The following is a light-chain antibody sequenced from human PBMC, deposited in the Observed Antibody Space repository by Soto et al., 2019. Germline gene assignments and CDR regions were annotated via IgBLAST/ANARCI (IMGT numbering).Light chain of an antibody. CDR2: EVR. J-gene: IGLJ2*01. Sequence: QSALTQPASVSGSPGQSITISCTGTSSDIGSYNLVSWYQQHPGKAPKLMIYEVRKWPSGVSSRFSGSKSGNTASLTISGLQAEDEADYYCCSYAGSSTVLFGGGTQLTVL. CDR1: SSDIGSYNL. V-gene: IGLV2-23*02. CDR3: CSYAGSSTVL.